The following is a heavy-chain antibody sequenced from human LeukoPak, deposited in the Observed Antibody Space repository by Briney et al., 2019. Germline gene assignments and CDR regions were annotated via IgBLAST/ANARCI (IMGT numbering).Heavy chain of an antibody. Sequence: ASVKVSCKASGYTYTSYYMHWVRQAPGQGLEWMGIINPSGGSTSYAQKFQGRVTMTRDTSTSTVYMELSSLRSEDTAVYYCAREEPDYYDSSGYYNYWGQGTLSPSPQ. CDR1: GYTYTSYY. J-gene: IGHJ4*02. CDR3: AREEPDYYDSSGYYNY. D-gene: IGHD3-22*01. CDR2: INPSGGST. V-gene: IGHV1-46*01.